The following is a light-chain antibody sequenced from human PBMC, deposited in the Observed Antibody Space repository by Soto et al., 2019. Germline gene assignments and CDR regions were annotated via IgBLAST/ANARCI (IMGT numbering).Light chain of an antibody. CDR1: QSVSSTY. V-gene: IGKV3-20*01. CDR3: QQYGSSPYT. J-gene: IGKJ2*01. Sequence: ESVLTQSPGPLSLSPGERATLSCRASQSVSSTYLAWYQQKPGQAPRLLIYGASIRATGVPDRFSGSGSGTDFTLTISRLEPEDFAVYYCQQYGSSPYTFGQGTKLEIK. CDR2: GAS.